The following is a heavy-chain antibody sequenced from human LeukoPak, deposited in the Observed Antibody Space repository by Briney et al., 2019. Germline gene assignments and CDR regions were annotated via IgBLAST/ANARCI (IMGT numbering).Heavy chain of an antibody. D-gene: IGHD2-2*01. CDR3: ARFPVVVAPAATPFDY. CDR2: IYYSGST. CDR1: GGSISSGDYY. J-gene: IGHJ4*02. V-gene: IGHV4-61*08. Sequence: SQTLSLTCTVSGGSISSGDYYWSWIRQPPGKGLEWIGYIYYSGSTNYNPSLKSRVTISVDTSKNQFSLKLSSVTAADTAVYYCARFPVVVAPAATPFDYWGQGTLVTVSS.